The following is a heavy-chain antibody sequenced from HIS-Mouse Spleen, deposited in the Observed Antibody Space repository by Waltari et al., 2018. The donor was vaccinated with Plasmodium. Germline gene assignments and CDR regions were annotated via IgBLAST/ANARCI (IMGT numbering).Heavy chain of an antibody. CDR3: ARVLGYKAAAGTFVEYFQH. CDR2: INPNNGGT. D-gene: IGHD6-13*01. Sequence: QVQLVQSGAEVKKPGASVKVSCKASGYTFTGYYMHWVRQAPGQGLEWIGWINPNNGGTNYAQKFQGRVTMTRDTSISTAYMELSRLRSDDTAVYYCARVLGYKAAAGTFVEYFQHWGQGTLVTVSS. J-gene: IGHJ1*01. V-gene: IGHV1-2*02. CDR1: GYTFTGYY.